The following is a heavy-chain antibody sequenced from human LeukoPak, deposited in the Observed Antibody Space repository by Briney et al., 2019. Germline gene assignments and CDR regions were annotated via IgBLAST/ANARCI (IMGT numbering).Heavy chain of an antibody. CDR2: ISSSGSTI. J-gene: IGHJ4*02. V-gene: IGHV3-11*01. Sequence: GGSLRLSCAASGFTFSDYYMSWIRQAPGKGLEWVSYISSSGSTIYYADSVKGRFTISRDNAKNSPYLQMNSLRAEDTAVYYCARDDRSWSEGKFDYWGQGTLVTVSS. CDR3: ARDDRSWSEGKFDY. D-gene: IGHD6-13*01. CDR1: GFTFSDYY.